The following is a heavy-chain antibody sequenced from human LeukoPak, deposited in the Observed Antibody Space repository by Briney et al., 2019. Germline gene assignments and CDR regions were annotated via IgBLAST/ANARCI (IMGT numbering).Heavy chain of an antibody. CDR1: VYTFTGYY. D-gene: IGHD6-19*01. J-gene: IGHJ4*02. CDR2: INPNSGGT. V-gene: IGHV1-2*02. Sequence: ASVKVSCKASVYTFTGYYMHWVRQAPGQGLVWMGWINPNSGGTNYAQKFQGRVTMTRDTSISTAYMELSRLRSDDTAVYYCARSIAVDYFDYWGQGTLVTVSS. CDR3: ARSIAVDYFDY.